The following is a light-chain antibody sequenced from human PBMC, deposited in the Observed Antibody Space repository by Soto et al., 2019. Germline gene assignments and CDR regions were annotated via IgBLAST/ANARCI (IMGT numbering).Light chain of an antibody. CDR2: IND. CDR3: ATWDDSLNAAV. Sequence: QSVLTQPPSVSAAPGQKVTISCSGSSSNIGGNTVHWYQHLPGTAPKLLIYINDQRPSEVPARFSGSTSGTSASLAISGLQSDDEAHYYCATWDDSLNAAVFGGGTQLTVL. CDR1: SSNIGGNT. V-gene: IGLV1-44*01. J-gene: IGLJ7*01.